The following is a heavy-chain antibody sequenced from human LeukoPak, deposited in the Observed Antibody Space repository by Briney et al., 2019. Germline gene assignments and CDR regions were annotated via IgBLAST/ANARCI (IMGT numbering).Heavy chain of an antibody. CDR1: GYTFTNYG. D-gene: IGHD6-19*01. Sequence: ASVKVSCKASGYTFTNYGIGWVRQAPGQGLEWMGWITAYNANTNSAQNIQGRVTMTTDTSTSTAYMELRSLTSDDTAVYYCARGSVAGTREFDYWGQGTPVTVSS. J-gene: IGHJ4*02. V-gene: IGHV1-18*01. CDR3: ARGSVAGTREFDY. CDR2: ITAYNANT.